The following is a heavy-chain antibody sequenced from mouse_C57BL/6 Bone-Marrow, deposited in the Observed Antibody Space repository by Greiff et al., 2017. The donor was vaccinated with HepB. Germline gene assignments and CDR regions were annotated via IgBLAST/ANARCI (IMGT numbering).Heavy chain of an antibody. CDR1: GFTFSSYA. V-gene: IGHV5-9-1*02. CDR3: TRGTTVVGDY. D-gene: IGHD1-1*01. CDR2: ISSGGDYI. J-gene: IGHJ2*01. Sequence: DVMLVESGEGLVKPGGPLKLSCAASGFTFSSYAMSWVRPTPEKRLEWVAYISSGGDYIYYADTVKGRFTISRDNARNTLYLQMSSLKSEDTAMYYCTRGTTVVGDYWGQGTTLTVSS.